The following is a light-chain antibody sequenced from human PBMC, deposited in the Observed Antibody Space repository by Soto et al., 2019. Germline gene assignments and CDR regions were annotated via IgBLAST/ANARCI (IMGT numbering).Light chain of an antibody. J-gene: IGKJ4*01. CDR3: QQSHSAPRA. CDR1: QSISSY. V-gene: IGKV1-39*01. CDR2: AAS. Sequence: DIQMTQSPSSLSASVGYRVSITCRASQSISSYLNWYQQKPGKAPKLLIYAASSLQSGVPSRFSGSGSGTDFTLTISSLHPEDFATYYCQQSHSAPRAFGGGTKVDIK.